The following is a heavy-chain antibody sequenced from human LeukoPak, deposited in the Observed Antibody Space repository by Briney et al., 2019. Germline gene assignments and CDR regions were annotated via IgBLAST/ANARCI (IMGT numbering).Heavy chain of an antibody. D-gene: IGHD2-2*01. J-gene: IGHJ4*02. CDR2: ISNDGNNK. V-gene: IGHV3-30-3*01. CDR1: GFTFSSYP. CDR3: ARSQLMPPDYFDY. Sequence: GGSLRLSCTASGFTFSSYPMHWVRQAPGKGLEWVAVISNDGNNKYYADSVKGRFTISRDNSKNTLYVQMNSLRGEDTAVYYCARSQLMPPDYFDYWGQGTLVTVSS.